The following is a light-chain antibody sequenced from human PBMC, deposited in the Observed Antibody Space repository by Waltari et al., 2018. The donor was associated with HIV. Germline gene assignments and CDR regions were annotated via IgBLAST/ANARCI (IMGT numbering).Light chain of an antibody. CDR1: QSISSW. V-gene: IGKV1-5*03. CDR3: QQYNSYSVT. Sequence: DIQTTQSPSTLSASVGERVTITCRAIQSISSWLAWYQQKPGKAPKLLIYKASNLKSGVPSRFSGSGSGTEFTLTISSLQPDDFATYYCQQYNSYSVTFGQGTKVEIK. CDR2: KAS. J-gene: IGKJ1*01.